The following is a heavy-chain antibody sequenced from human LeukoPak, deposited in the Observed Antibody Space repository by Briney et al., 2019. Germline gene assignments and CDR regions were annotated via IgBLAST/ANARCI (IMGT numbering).Heavy chain of an antibody. CDR3: ARSLGLPRKREVDY. CDR1: GFTFSSYA. J-gene: IGHJ4*02. D-gene: IGHD1-7*01. V-gene: IGHV3-30*04. CDR2: ISYDGSNK. Sequence: PGGSLRLSCAASGFTFSSYAMHWVRQAPGKGLEWVAVISYDGSNKYYADSVKGRFTISRDNSKNTLYLQMNSLRAEDTAVYYCARSLGLPRKREVDYWGQGTLVTVSS.